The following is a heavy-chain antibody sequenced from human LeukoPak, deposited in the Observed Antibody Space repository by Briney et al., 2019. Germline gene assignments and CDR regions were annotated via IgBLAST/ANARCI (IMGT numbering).Heavy chain of an antibody. D-gene: IGHD1-26*01. J-gene: IGHJ5*02. CDR1: GGSISSSSYY. V-gene: IGHV4-61*05. CDR3: ARGHSGANWFDP. CDR2: IYYSGST. Sequence: SETLSLTCTVSGGSISSSSYYWGWIRQPPGKGLEWIGYIYYSGSTNYNPSLKSRVTISVDTSKNQLSLKLSSVTAADTAVYYCARGHSGANWFDPWGQGTLVTVSS.